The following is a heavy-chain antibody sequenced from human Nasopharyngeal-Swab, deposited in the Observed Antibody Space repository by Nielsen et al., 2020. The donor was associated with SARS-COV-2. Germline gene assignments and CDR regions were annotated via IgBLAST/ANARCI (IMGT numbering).Heavy chain of an antibody. CDR2: IDPSDSYT. V-gene: IGHV5-10-1*01. D-gene: IGHD2-2*01. J-gene: IGHJ6*02. Sequence: GGSLRLSCKGSGYSFTSYWISWVRQMPGKGLEWMGRIDPSDSYTNYSPSFQGHVTISADKSISTAYLQWNSLKASDTAMYYCARRDCSSTSCSNYYYYGMDVWGQGTTVTVSS. CDR1: GYSFTSYW. CDR3: ARRDCSSTSCSNYYYYGMDV.